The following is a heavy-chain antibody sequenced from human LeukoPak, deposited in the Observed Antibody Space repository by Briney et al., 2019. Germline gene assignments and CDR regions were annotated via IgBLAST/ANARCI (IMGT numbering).Heavy chain of an antibody. J-gene: IGHJ4*02. CDR2: ITGSGGST. V-gene: IGHV3-23*01. CDR3: AKGGGSSWYYFDY. Sequence: PGGSLRLSCAASGSTFSLYAMSWVRQAPGKGLEWVSTITGSGGSTYYADSVRGRFTISRDNSKNTLYLQMISLRAEDTAVYYCAKGGGSSWYYFDYWGQGTLVTVSS. CDR1: GSTFSLYA. D-gene: IGHD6-13*01.